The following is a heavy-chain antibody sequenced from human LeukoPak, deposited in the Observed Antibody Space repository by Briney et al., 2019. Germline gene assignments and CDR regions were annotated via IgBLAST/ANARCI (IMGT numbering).Heavy chain of an antibody. V-gene: IGHV3-23*01. D-gene: IGHD2-2*01. CDR3: AKFGFCSSTSCPAPY. CDR1: GFTFSSYG. Sequence: QSGGTLRLSCAASGFTFSSYGMSWVRQAPGKGLEWVSAISGGGGSTYYADSVKGRFTNSRDNSENTLYLQMNSLRAEDTAVYYCAKFGFCSSTSCPAPYWGQGTLVTVSS. CDR2: ISGGGGST. J-gene: IGHJ4*02.